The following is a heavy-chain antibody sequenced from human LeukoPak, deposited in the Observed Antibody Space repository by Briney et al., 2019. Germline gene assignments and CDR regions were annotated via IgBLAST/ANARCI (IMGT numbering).Heavy chain of an antibody. Sequence: ASVKVSCKASGYTFTSYAMHWVRQAPGQRLEWMGWINAGNGNTKYSQKFQGRVTITRDTSASTAYMELSSLRSEDTAVYYCARVGSRQQWLTRFDYWGQGTLVTVSS. CDR2: INAGNGNT. J-gene: IGHJ4*02. D-gene: IGHD6-19*01. V-gene: IGHV1-3*01. CDR3: ARVGSRQQWLTRFDY. CDR1: GYTFTSYA.